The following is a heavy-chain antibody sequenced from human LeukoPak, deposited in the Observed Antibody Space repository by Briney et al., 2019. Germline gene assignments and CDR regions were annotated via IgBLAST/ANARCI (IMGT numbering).Heavy chain of an antibody. CDR2: VDPEDGET. Sequence: ASVKVSCKVSGYTLTKLSMHWVRQAPGKGLEWMGRVDPEDGETIYAEKFQGRVTMTTDTSTSTAYMELRSLRSDDTAVYYCARDPADYGDYGFDIWGQGTMVTVSS. D-gene: IGHD4-17*01. CDR1: GYTLTKLS. J-gene: IGHJ3*02. CDR3: ARDPADYGDYGFDI. V-gene: IGHV1-24*01.